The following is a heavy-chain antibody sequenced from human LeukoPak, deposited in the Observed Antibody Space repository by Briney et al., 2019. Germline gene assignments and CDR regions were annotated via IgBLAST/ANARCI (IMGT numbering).Heavy chain of an antibody. CDR2: IYYSGTT. J-gene: IGHJ4*02. D-gene: IGHD4-17*01. Sequence: SETLSLTCTVSGGSISSYYWSWIRQPPGKGLEWIGYIYYSGTTDYNPSLKSRVTISVDTSKNQFSLKLSSVTAADTAVYYCARSITSTGTGDYWGQGTLVTVSS. CDR1: GGSISSYY. V-gene: IGHV4-59*01. CDR3: ARSITSTGTGDY.